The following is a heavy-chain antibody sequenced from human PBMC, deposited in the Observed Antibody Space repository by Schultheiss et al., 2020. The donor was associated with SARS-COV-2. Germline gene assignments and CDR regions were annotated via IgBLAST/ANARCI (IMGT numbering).Heavy chain of an antibody. Sequence: GGSLRLSCAASGFTFSNCAMCWVRQAPGKGPEWVSGISESGARTYYVDSVRGRFTISRDSSKNTLYLQMNSLRAENTAVYYCAKDHSNWGHFWGQGTLVTVSS. D-gene: IGHD7-27*01. CDR2: ISESGART. CDR3: AKDHSNWGHF. J-gene: IGHJ4*02. CDR1: GFTFSNCA. V-gene: IGHV3-23*01.